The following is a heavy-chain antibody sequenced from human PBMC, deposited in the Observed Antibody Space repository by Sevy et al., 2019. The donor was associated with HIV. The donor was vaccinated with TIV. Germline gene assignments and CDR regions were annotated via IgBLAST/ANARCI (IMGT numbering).Heavy chain of an antibody. CDR3: ARGLAAPPGYYYGMDV. J-gene: IGHJ6*02. CDR1: GFTFSSYG. Sequence: GGSLRLSCAASGFTFSSYGMHWVRQAPGKGLEWVAVILYDGSNKYYADSVKGRFTISRDNSKNTLYLQMNSLRAGDTAVYYCARGLAAPPGYYYGMDVWGQGTAVTVSS. D-gene: IGHD6-6*01. V-gene: IGHV3-30*03. CDR2: ILYDGSNK.